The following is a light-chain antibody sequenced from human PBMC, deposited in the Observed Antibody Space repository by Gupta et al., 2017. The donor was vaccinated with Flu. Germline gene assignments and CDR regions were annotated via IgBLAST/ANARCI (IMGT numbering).Light chain of an antibody. J-gene: IGLJ2*01. CDR1: SSDVGGYNY. V-gene: IGLV2-14*01. CDR2: EVS. Sequence: SALTQPASVSGSPGQSITISCTGTSSDVGGYNYVSWYQQHPGKAHKLMIYEVSNRPAGVSNRFSGSKSGNTASLTISGLQAEDEADYYCSSDTISSTVVFGGGTKLTVL. CDR3: SSDTISSTVV.